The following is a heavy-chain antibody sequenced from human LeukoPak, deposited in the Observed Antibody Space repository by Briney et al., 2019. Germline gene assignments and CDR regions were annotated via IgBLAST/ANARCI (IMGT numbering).Heavy chain of an antibody. J-gene: IGHJ6*03. D-gene: IGHD3-9*01. Sequence: ASVKVSCEASGYTFTGYYMHWVRQAPGQGLEWMGWINPNSGGTNYAQKFQGRVTMTRDTSIRTAYMELSRLRSDDTAVYYCARERPPRYDILTGYHYYYYMDVWGKGTTVTVSS. CDR1: GYTFTGYY. V-gene: IGHV1-2*02. CDR2: INPNSGGT. CDR3: ARERPPRYDILTGYHYYYYMDV.